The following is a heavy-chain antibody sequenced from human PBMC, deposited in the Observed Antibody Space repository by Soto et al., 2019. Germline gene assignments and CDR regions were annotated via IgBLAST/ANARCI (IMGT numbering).Heavy chain of an antibody. V-gene: IGHV3-30-3*01. D-gene: IGHD2-21*02. CDR2: ISYEGSNK. Sequence: GGSLRLPCAASGFTFSSYAMHWVRQAPGKGLEWVAVISYEGSNKYYADSVKGRFTISRDNSKNTLYLQMNSLRAEDTAVYYCARGGIVVVTAMGGNPSGKRGYYYYGMDVWGQGTTVTVAS. CDR3: ARGGIVVVTAMGGNPSGKRGYYYYGMDV. CDR1: GFTFSSYA. J-gene: IGHJ6*02.